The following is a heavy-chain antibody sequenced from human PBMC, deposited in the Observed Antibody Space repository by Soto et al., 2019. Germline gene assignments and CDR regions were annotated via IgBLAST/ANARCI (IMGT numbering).Heavy chain of an antibody. V-gene: IGHV1-69*06. J-gene: IGHJ5*02. D-gene: IGHD6-13*01. CDR1: GGTFSSYA. Sequence: SVKVSCKASGGTFSSYAISSVRQSPGQGLEWMGGIIPIFGTANYAQKFQGRVTITADKSTSTAYMELSSLRSEDTAVYYCARGYSSSWYWFDPWGQGTLVTVSS. CDR3: ARGYSSSWYWFDP. CDR2: IIPIFGTA.